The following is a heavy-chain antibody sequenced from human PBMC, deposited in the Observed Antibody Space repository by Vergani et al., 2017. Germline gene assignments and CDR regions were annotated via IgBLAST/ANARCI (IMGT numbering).Heavy chain of an antibody. CDR1: GYSFTNYW. CDR2: IHPADSDT. D-gene: IGHD3-22*01. CDR3: ARLXGRDSSASKYVDY. J-gene: IGHJ4*02. V-gene: IGHV5-51*01. Sequence: EVQLVQSGAEVKKPGESLKISCQISGYSFTNYWIGWVRQMPGKGLEWMGMIHPADSDTRYSPSFQGQVTNSVDKSISTAYLQRSSLRASDSAMYYCARLXGRDSSASKYVDYWGQGTLVTVSS.